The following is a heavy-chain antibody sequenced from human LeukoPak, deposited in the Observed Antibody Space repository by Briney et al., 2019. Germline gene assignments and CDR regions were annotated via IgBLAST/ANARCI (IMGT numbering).Heavy chain of an antibody. CDR3: ARAVGAFDWLPLFDF. V-gene: IGHV4-34*01. D-gene: IGHD3-9*01. J-gene: IGHJ4*02. CDR1: GGSFSGYY. Sequence: SETLSLTCAVYGGSFSGYYWSWIRQPPGKGLEWIGEINHSGSTNYNPSLKSRVTTSVDTSKNQFSLKLSSVTAADTAVYYCARAVGAFDWLPLFDFWGQGALVTVSS. CDR2: INHSGST.